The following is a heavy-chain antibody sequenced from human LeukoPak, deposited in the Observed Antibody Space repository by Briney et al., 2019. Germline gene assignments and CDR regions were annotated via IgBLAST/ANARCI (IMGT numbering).Heavy chain of an antibody. J-gene: IGHJ4*02. CDR3: AKENGDSQSFDY. CDR1: GYSISSGYF. D-gene: IGHD4-17*01. CDR2: IYNSGST. Sequence: SETLSLTCTVSGYSISSGYFWGWIRQPPGKGLEWIGTIYNSGSTYYNASLESRVTISVDKSKNQFSLKVNSVTAEDTAVYYCAKENGDSQSFDYWGQGTLVTVSS. V-gene: IGHV4-38-2*02.